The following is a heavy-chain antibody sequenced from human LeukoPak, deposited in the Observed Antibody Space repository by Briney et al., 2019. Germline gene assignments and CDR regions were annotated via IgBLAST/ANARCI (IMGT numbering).Heavy chain of an antibody. CDR1: GGSISSSSYY. Sequence: SETLSLTCTVSGGSISSSSYYWGWIRQPPGKGLEWIGSIYYSGSTYYNPSLKSRVTISVDTSKNQFSLKLSSVTAADTAVYYCARAMVLTAALDYWGQGTLVTVSS. J-gene: IGHJ4*02. CDR2: IYYSGST. CDR3: ARAMVLTAALDY. D-gene: IGHD2-21*02. V-gene: IGHV4-39*01.